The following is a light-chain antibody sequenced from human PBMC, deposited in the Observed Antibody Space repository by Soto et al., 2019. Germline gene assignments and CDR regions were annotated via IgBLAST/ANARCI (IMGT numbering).Light chain of an antibody. Sequence: DIQMTQSPSSLSASVGDRVTITCRASQSISSYLNWYQQKPGKAPKVLIYGASSLQSGVPSRFSGSGSGTDFTLTISSLQPEDFATYYCQQSYSTPPNTFGQGTKLEIK. V-gene: IGKV1-39*01. J-gene: IGKJ2*01. CDR3: QQSYSTPPNT. CDR2: GAS. CDR1: QSISSY.